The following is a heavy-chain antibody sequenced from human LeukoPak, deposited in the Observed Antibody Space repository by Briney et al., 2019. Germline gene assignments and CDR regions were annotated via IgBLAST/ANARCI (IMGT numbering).Heavy chain of an antibody. CDR1: GYTFTSYG. V-gene: IGHV1-18*01. CDR2: ISVYNGNT. Sequence: GASVKVSCKASGYTFTSYGISWVRQAPGQGLEWMGWISVYNGNTNYAQKLQGRVTMTTDTSTSTAYMELRSLRSDDTAVYYCARDFLVLDSVGALDYWGQGTLVTVSS. J-gene: IGHJ4*02. CDR3: ARDFLVLDSVGALDY. D-gene: IGHD1-26*01.